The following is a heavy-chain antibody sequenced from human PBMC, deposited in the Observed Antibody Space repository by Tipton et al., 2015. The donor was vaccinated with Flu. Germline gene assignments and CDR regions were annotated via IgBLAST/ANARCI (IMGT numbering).Heavy chain of an antibody. CDR2: IYYSGST. CDR1: GGSISSYY. CDR3: ARLPNYGDYSPYFDY. V-gene: IGHV4-59*08. Sequence: LRLSCTVSGGSISSYYWSWIRQPPGKGLEWIGYIYYSGSTNYNPSLKSRVTISVDTSKNQFSLKLSSVTAADTAVYYCARLPNYGDYSPYFDYWGQGTLVTVSS. D-gene: IGHD4-17*01. J-gene: IGHJ4*02.